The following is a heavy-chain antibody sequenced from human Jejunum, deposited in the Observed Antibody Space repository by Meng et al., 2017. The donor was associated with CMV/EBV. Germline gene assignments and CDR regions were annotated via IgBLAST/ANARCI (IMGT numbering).Heavy chain of an antibody. D-gene: IGHD6-19*01. J-gene: IGHJ4*02. CDR1: GFAFDDDA. Sequence: GFAFDDDAMHWVRQAPGKGLEWVADISWNSGSVGYADSVKGRFTISRDNAKNSLYLQMNSLRPEDTAFYYCVKDTGATGWYHYFDYWGQGTLVTVSS. CDR2: ISWNSGSV. V-gene: IGHV3-9*01. CDR3: VKDTGATGWYHYFDY.